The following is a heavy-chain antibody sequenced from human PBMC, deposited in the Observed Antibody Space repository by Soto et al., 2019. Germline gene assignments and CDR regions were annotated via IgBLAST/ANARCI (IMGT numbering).Heavy chain of an antibody. Sequence: EVQLVESGGGLVQPGGSLRLSCAASGFTFSTYSMNWVRQAPGRGLEWVSSISSSASNIYYADSVKGRFTISRDNAKNSRCLRMNILRDEDTAVYYCSRAPRGWYLDYWGQGTLVTVSS. CDR1: GFTFSTYS. V-gene: IGHV3-48*02. CDR3: SRAPRGWYLDY. D-gene: IGHD6-19*01. J-gene: IGHJ4*02. CDR2: ISSSASNI.